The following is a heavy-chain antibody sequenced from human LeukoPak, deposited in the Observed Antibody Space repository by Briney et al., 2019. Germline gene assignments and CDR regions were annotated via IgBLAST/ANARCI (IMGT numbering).Heavy chain of an antibody. CDR1: GFTFSSYA. V-gene: IGHV3-23*01. J-gene: IGHJ4*02. D-gene: IGHD3-22*01. Sequence: GSLRLSCAASGFTFSSYAMSWVRQAPGKGLEWVSAISGSGGSTYYADSVKGRFTISRDNSKNTLYLQMNSLRAEDTAVYYCAKDMRGFFDSSGYPTGSFDYWGQGTLVIVSS. CDR2: ISGSGGST. CDR3: AKDMRGFFDSSGYPTGSFDY.